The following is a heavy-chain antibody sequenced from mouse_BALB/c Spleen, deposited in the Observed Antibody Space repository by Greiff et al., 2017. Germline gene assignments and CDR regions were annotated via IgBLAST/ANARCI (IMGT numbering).Heavy chain of an antibody. Sequence: DVKLQESGPGLVKPSQSLSLTCTVTGYSITSDYAWNWIRQFPGNKLEWMGYISYSGSTSYNPSLKSRISITRDTSKNQFFLQLNSVTTEDTATYYCAIWSDYWGQGTTLTVSS. V-gene: IGHV3-2*02. J-gene: IGHJ2*01. D-gene: IGHD1-1*02. CDR1: GYSITSDYA. CDR3: AIWSDY. CDR2: ISYSGST.